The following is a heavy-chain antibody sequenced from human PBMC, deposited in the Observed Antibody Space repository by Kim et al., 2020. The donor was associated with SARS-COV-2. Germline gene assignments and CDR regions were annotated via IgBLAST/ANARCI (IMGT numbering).Heavy chain of an antibody. CDR3: ARGRAPVPLRYFDWLTYYGMDV. V-gene: IGHV1-69*13. CDR2: IIPIFGTA. CDR1: GGTFSSYA. J-gene: IGHJ6*02. D-gene: IGHD3-9*01. Sequence: SVKVSCKASGGTFSSYAISWVRQAPGQGLEWMGGIIPIFGTANYAQKFQGRVTITADESTSTAYMELSSLRSEDTAVYYCARGRAPVPLRYFDWLTYYGMDVWGQGTTVTVSS.